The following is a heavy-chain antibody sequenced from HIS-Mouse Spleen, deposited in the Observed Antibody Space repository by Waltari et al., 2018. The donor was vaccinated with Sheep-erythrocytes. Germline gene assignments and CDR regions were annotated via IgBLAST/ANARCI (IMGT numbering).Heavy chain of an antibody. V-gene: IGHV4-38-2*02. D-gene: IGHD3-9*01. CDR1: GYSISSGYY. CDR2: IYHSGST. Sequence: QVQLQESGPGLVKPSETLSLTCTVSGYSISSGYYWGWIRQPPGKGLEWIGGIYHSGSTDSNPSRKVVVAISVDASKNQFSLELSSVTAADTAVYYCARDLGYDILTGYYSDAFDIWGQGTMVTVSS. CDR3: ARDLGYDILTGYYSDAFDI. J-gene: IGHJ3*02.